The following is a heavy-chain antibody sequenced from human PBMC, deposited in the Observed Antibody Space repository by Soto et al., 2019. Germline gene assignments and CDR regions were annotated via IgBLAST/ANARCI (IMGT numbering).Heavy chain of an antibody. CDR2: IRSKPNNYAT. J-gene: IGHJ4*02. D-gene: IGHD2-2*01. V-gene: IGHV3-73*01. CDR1: GFTFSDSV. CDR3: AKDSGYCSSTSCYDSWYSSSPGVPDY. Sequence: HPGGSLRLSCRASGFTFSDSVMHWVRQASGKGLEWVGHIRSKPNNYATAYTASVKGRFTISRDDSKNAAYLQMNSLRAEDTAVYYCAKDSGYCSSTSCYDSWYSSSPGVPDYWGQGTLVTVSS.